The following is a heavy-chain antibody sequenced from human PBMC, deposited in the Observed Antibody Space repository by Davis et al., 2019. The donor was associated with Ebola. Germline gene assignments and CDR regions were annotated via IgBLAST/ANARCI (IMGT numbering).Heavy chain of an antibody. CDR3: ARWRIGREYIDL. CDR2: VFETGTVI. Sequence: GESLKISCAASGFTFAFSGYTMFWVRQAPGRGLEWVSGVFETGTVIYYADSVKGRFTVSRDDSDNTLSLQMNSLNAEDTAVYYCARWRIGREYIDLWGQGTQVTVS. V-gene: IGHV3-23*01. D-gene: IGHD4-23*01. J-gene: IGHJ4*02. CDR1: GFTFAFSGYT.